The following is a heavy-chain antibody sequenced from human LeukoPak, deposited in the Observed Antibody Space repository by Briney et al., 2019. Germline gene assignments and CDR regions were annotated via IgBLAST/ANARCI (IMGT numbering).Heavy chain of an antibody. J-gene: IGHJ4*02. V-gene: IGHV4-4*07. Sequence: SETLSLTCAVSGGSISSYYWSWLRQPAGKGLEWIGRIYTSGSTNYNPSLKSRVTMSVDTSKNQFSLKLSSVTAADTAVYYCARGRPFSIGGEYYFDYWGQGTLVTVSS. CDR1: GGSISSYY. CDR2: IYTSGST. D-gene: IGHD2-15*01. CDR3: ARGRPFSIGGEYYFDY.